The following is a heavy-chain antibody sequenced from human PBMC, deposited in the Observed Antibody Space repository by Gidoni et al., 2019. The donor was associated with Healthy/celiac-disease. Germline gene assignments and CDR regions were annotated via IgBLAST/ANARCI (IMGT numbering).Heavy chain of an antibody. CDR2: IWYDGSNK. J-gene: IGHJ4*02. CDR1: GFTFSSYG. Sequence: QVQLVESGGGVVQPGGSLRLSCAASGFTFSSYGMHWVRQAPGKGLEWVAVIWYDGSNKYYADSVKGRFTISRDNSKNTLYLQMNSLRAEDTAVYYCARDRSGGSDSLGYWGQGTLVTVSS. V-gene: IGHV3-33*01. D-gene: IGHD2-15*01. CDR3: ARDRSGGSDSLGY.